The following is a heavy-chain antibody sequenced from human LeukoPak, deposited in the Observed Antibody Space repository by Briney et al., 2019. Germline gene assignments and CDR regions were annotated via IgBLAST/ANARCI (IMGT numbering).Heavy chain of an antibody. J-gene: IGHJ4*02. CDR2: ISGTGSGT. D-gene: IGHD6-19*01. Sequence: PGGSLRLSCAASGFTVSSNYMTWVRQAPGKGLEWVSVISGTGSGTYDADSVKGRFTISRHNSKNTLYLQMNALRAEDTAVYYCARGVLYRGGWRSLPFDYWGQGTLVTVSS. CDR1: GFTVSSNY. CDR3: ARGVLYRGGWRSLPFDY. V-gene: IGHV3-53*01.